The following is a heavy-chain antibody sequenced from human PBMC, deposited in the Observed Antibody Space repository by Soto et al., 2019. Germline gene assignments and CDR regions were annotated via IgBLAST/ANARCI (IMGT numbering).Heavy chain of an antibody. V-gene: IGHV3-23*01. CDR3: AKYSSEWLVPSPAFDI. J-gene: IGHJ3*02. CDR2: ISGSGASI. Sequence: GGSLRLSCAVSEFTFSTYVMSWVRQAPGKGLEWVSGISGSGASIYYADSMRGRFTISRDSSKNTLYLQMNSLRAEDTAVYYCAKYSSEWLVPSPAFDIWGQGTMVTVSS. D-gene: IGHD3-22*01. CDR1: EFTFSTYV.